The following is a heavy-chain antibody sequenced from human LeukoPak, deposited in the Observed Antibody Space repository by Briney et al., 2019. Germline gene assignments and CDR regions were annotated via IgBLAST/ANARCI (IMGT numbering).Heavy chain of an antibody. Sequence: GESLKISCKGSGYSFTSYWIGWVRQMPGKGLAWMGIIYPGDSDTRYSPSFQGQVTISADKSISTAYLQWSSLKASDSAMYYCATNTMFRGIHAFDIWGQGTMVTVSS. J-gene: IGHJ3*02. CDR3: ATNTMFRGIHAFDI. D-gene: IGHD3-10*01. CDR1: GYSFTSYW. V-gene: IGHV5-51*01. CDR2: IYPGDSDT.